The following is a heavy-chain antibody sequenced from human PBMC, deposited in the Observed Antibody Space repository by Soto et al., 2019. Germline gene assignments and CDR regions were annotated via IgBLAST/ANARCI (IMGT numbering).Heavy chain of an antibody. D-gene: IGHD3-22*01. CDR3: AHSPFYDHSGYPDF. CDR2: IYWNDDK. V-gene: IGHV2-5*01. CDR1: GFSLSTSGAG. Sequence: QITLKESGPALVKPTQTLTLTCTFSGFSLSTSGAGVTWIRQPPGKALEWLALIYWNDDKRYTPSLKNRLTISKDTYKHQVVLTMTTMDPVDTATYYCAHSPFYDHSGYPDFWGQGTLVPVSS. J-gene: IGHJ4*02.